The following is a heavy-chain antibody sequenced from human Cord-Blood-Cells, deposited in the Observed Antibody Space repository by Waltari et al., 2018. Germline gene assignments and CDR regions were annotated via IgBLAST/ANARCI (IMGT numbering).Heavy chain of an antibody. CDR3: ARDEAGGGSYYYYYYGMDV. J-gene: IGHJ6*02. CDR2: ISAYNGNT. Sequence: QVQLVQSGAEVKKPGASVKVSCKASGYTFTSYGISWVRQAPGQGLEWMGWISAYNGNTNYAQKAQGRVTMTTDTSTSTGYRGLRSRRSDDTAVYYWARDEAGGGSYYYYYYGMDVWGQGTTVTVSS. D-gene: IGHD1-26*01. V-gene: IGHV1-18*01. CDR1: GYTFTSYG.